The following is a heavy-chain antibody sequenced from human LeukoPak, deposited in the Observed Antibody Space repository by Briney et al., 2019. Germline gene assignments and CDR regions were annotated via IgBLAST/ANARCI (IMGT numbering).Heavy chain of an antibody. J-gene: IGHJ6*02. CDR3: ARDRSEPDCSSTSCYETYYYYGMDV. CDR2: IYYSGST. D-gene: IGHD2-2*01. CDR1: GGSISSYY. V-gene: IGHV4-59*01. Sequence: SETLSLTCTDSGGSISSYYWSWLRQPPGTGLEWIGYIYYSGSTNYNPSLKSRVSISVDTSKNQFSLKLSSVTAADTAVYYCARDRSEPDCSSTSCYETYYYYGMDVWGQGTTVTVSS.